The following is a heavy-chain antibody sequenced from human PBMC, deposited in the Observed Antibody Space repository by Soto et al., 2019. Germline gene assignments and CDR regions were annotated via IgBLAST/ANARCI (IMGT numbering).Heavy chain of an antibody. CDR2: ISYDGSNK. Sequence: GGSLRLSCAASGFTFSSYGMHWVRQAPGKGLEWVAVISYDGSNKYYADSVKGRFTISRDNSKNTLYLQMNSLRAEDTAVYSCAKSSGGAAAPIDFWGQGTMVTVSS. D-gene: IGHD6-13*01. J-gene: IGHJ4*02. V-gene: IGHV3-30*18. CDR1: GFTFSSYG. CDR3: AKSSGGAAAPIDF.